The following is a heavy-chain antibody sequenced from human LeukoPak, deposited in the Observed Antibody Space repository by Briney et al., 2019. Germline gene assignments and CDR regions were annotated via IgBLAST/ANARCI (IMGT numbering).Heavy chain of an antibody. Sequence: ASVKVSCKASGCTFTSYGISWVRQAPGQGLEWMGWISAYNGNTNYAQKLQGRVTMTTDTSTSTAYMELRSLRSDDTAVYYCAGYRDYYYGMDVWGQGTTVTVSS. CDR3: AGYRDYYYGMDV. CDR1: GCTFTSYG. J-gene: IGHJ6*02. D-gene: IGHD5-24*01. CDR2: ISAYNGNT. V-gene: IGHV1-18*01.